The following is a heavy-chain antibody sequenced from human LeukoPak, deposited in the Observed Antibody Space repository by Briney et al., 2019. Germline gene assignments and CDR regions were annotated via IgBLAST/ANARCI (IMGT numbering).Heavy chain of an antibody. V-gene: IGHV5-51*01. CDR1: GYSFTSYW. CDR3: ARRHCSSSSCYTAPGNYFDY. Sequence: GESLKISCKGSGYSFTSYWIGWVRQMPGKGLEWMGIIYPGDSDTRYSPSFQGQVTISADKSISTAYLQWSSLKASDTAMYCCARRHCSSSSCYTAPGNYFDYWGQGTLVTVSS. CDR2: IYPGDSDT. J-gene: IGHJ4*02. D-gene: IGHD2-2*02.